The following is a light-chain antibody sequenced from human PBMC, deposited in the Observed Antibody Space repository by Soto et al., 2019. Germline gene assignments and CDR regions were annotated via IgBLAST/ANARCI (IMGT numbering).Light chain of an antibody. CDR3: CSYASSNTYV. J-gene: IGLJ1*01. CDR1: SSDVGSYNL. Sequence: QSVLTQPASVSGSPGQSITISCTGTSSDVGSYNLVSWYHQHPGKAPKLMIYEVTKRPSGVSNRFSGSKSGNTASLTISGLQAEDEADYYCCSYASSNTYVFGTGTKSPS. V-gene: IGLV2-23*02. CDR2: EVT.